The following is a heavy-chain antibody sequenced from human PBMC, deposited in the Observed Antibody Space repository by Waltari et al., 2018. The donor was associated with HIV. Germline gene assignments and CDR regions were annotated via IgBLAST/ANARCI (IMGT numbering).Heavy chain of an antibody. CDR2: INPNRGGR. J-gene: IGHJ4*02. CDR3: ARVFMRTIQYVDDRSGH. Sequence: QVLLVQSGAEVKKPGASVKVSCKASGYTFSDYYMHWVRQAPGQGLEWVGLINPNRGGRRYAEEFKGRVTMTRDTSIDSAGMELSRLTSDETAVYYCARVFMRTIQYVDDRSGHWGQGTLVTVSS. D-gene: IGHD3-22*01. CDR1: GYTFSDYY. V-gene: IGHV1-2*02.